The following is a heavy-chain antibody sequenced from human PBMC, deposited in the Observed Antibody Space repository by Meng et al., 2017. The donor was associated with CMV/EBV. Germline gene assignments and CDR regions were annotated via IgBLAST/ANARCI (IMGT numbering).Heavy chain of an antibody. V-gene: IGHV3-53*01. CDR3: ARAYCGGDCYSGVGYYGMDV. J-gene: IGHJ6*02. D-gene: IGHD2-21*01. CDR1: GFTVSSNY. Sequence: GGSLRLSCAASGFTVSSNYMSWVRQAPGKGLEWVSVIYSGGSTYYADSVKGRFTISRDNSKNTLYLQMNSLRAEDTAVYYCARAYCGGDCYSGVGYYGMDVWGQGTTVTVSS. CDR2: IYSGGST.